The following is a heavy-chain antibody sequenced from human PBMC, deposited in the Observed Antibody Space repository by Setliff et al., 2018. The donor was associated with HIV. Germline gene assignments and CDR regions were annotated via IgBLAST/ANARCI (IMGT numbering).Heavy chain of an antibody. CDR1: GGSIGTYY. CDR3: AREGLWNCRGGTCNDGLDI. Sequence: SETLSLTCTVSGGSIGTYYWNWIRLPAGKGLEWIGRIYASGTNYNPSLKSRVTMSLDTSKRQFSLKLTSVTSADTAVYYCAREGLWNCRGGTCNDGLDIWGQGTKVTVSS. CDR2: IYASGT. V-gene: IGHV4-4*07. D-gene: IGHD2-15*01. J-gene: IGHJ3*02.